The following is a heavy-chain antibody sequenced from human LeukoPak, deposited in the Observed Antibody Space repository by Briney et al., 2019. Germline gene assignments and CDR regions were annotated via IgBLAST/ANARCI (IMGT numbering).Heavy chain of an antibody. CDR1: GYSFTSYW. CDR2: VYPAGSDI. Sequence: PGGSLKISCKGSGYSFTSYWIGWVRQMPGKGLEWMGIVYPAGSDIRYSPSFQGQVTISADKSISTAYLQWSSLKASDTAMYYCARLQDDCFDYWGQGTLVTVSS. CDR3: ARLQDDCFDY. J-gene: IGHJ4*02. V-gene: IGHV5-51*01.